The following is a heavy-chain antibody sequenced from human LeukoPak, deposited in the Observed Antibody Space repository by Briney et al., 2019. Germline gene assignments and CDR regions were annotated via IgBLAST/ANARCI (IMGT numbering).Heavy chain of an antibody. CDR1: GGSISSGSYY. D-gene: IGHD3-3*01. V-gene: IGHV4-61*02. Sequence: PSQTLSLTCTVSGGSISSGSYYWSWIRQPAGKGLEWIGRIYTSGSTNYNPSLKSRVTISVDTSKNQFSLKLSSVTAADTAVYYCARGRIYDFWSGYYSGGYYYYYYYMDVWGKGTTVTVSS. CDR3: ARGRIYDFWSGYYSGGYYYYYYYMDV. CDR2: IYTSGST. J-gene: IGHJ6*03.